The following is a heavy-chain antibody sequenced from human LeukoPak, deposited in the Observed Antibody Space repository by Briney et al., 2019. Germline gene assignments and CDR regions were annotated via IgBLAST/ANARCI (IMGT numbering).Heavy chain of an antibody. CDR1: GGTFSSYA. Sequence: ASVKVSCKASGGTFSSYAISWVRQAPGQGLEWMGGIIPIFGTANYAQKFQGRVTITADKSTSTAYMELSSLRSEDTAVYYCARGGKNSSWYDQDYWGQGTLVTVSS. CDR3: ARGGKNSSWYDQDY. CDR2: IIPIFGTA. J-gene: IGHJ4*02. V-gene: IGHV1-69*06. D-gene: IGHD6-13*01.